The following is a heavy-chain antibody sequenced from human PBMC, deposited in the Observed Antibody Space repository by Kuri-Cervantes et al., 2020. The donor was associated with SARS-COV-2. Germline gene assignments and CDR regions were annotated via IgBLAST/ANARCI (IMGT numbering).Heavy chain of an antibody. V-gene: IGHV4-34*01. CDR3: ARDPNANHNNWFDP. J-gene: IGHJ5*02. CDR1: GGSFSGYY. Sequence: SETLSLTCAVYGGSFSGYYWSWIRQPPGKGLEWIGEINHNGSTNYNPSLKGRVTISVDTSKNQFSLKLSSVTAADTAVYYCARDPNANHNNWFDPWGQGTLVTVSS. CDR2: INHNGST. D-gene: IGHD4/OR15-4a*01.